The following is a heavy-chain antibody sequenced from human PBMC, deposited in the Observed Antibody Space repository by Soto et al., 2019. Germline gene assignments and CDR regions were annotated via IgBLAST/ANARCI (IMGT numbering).Heavy chain of an antibody. V-gene: IGHV1-69*01. J-gene: IGHJ4*02. Sequence: QVQLVQSGAEVKKPGSSVKVSCKASGGTFSSYAISWVRQAPGQGLEWMGGIIPIFGTANYAQKFQGRVTITADESTNTAYMELSSLRSEDTAVYYCAREVPVDTAMVGLSYYFDYWGQGTLVTVSS. CDR1: GGTFSSYA. CDR2: IIPIFGTA. D-gene: IGHD5-18*01. CDR3: AREVPVDTAMVGLSYYFDY.